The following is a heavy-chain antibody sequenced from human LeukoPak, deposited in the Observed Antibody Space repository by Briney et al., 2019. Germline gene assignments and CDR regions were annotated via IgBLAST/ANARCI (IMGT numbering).Heavy chain of an antibody. CDR1: GGSFSGYY. CDR3: AGHHPRNTVDF. CDR2: INHSGST. D-gene: IGHD2/OR15-2a*01. J-gene: IGHJ4*02. Sequence: KTSETLSLTCAVYGGSFSGYYWSWIRQPPGKGLGWIGEINHSGSTNYNPSLKSRVTISVDTSKDQFSLKLSSVTAADTAVYYCAGHHPRNTVDFWGQGTLVTVSS. V-gene: IGHV4-34*01.